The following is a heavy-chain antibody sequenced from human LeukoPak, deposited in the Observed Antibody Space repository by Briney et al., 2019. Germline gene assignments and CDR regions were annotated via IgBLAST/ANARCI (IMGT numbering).Heavy chain of an antibody. D-gene: IGHD3-10*01. V-gene: IGHV4-59*02. Sequence: SETLSLTCTVSGGSVSSHYWYWIRQPPGKGLEWIGYTYVSGSTNYNPSLKSRVTISGDTSKNQLSLRLTSVTAADTAVYYCATVLWFGSYYFDYWGQGTLVTVSS. J-gene: IGHJ4*02. CDR1: GGSVSSHY. CDR2: TYVSGST. CDR3: ATVLWFGSYYFDY.